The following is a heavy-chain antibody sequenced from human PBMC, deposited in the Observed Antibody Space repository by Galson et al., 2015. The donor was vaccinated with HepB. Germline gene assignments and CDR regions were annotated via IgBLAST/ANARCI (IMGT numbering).Heavy chain of an antibody. J-gene: IGHJ6*02. V-gene: IGHV1-69*13. CDR3: ARATLPSKATGDPQYNHPMDV. Sequence: SVKVSCKASGGTLRDYGISWVRQAPGQGLEWMGGIIPIIGTPNYAQKFQGRVTITADESTTTVYMELSGLRSEDTAVYHCARATLPSKATGDPQYNHPMDVWGQGTTVTVSS. CDR2: IIPIIGTP. CDR1: GGTLRDYG. D-gene: IGHD1-1*01.